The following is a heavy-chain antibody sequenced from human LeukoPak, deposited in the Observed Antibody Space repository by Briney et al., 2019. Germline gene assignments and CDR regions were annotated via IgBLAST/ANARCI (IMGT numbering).Heavy chain of an antibody. CDR3: ARVSAGYYDSSGYWDSHAFDI. J-gene: IGHJ3*02. CDR2: IKQDGSEK. Sequence: GGSLRLSCAASGFTFISFWMSWVRQAPGKGLEWVANIKQDGSEKYYVDSVKGRFTISRDNAKNSLYLQMNSLRAEDTAVYYCARVSAGYYDSSGYWDSHAFDIWGQGTMVTVSS. V-gene: IGHV3-7*01. CDR1: GFTFISFW. D-gene: IGHD3-22*01.